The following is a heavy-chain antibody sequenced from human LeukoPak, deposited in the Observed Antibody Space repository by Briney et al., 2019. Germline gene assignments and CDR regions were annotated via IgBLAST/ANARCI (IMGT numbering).Heavy chain of an antibody. CDR2: ISTFIAKT. Sequence: ASVRVSCRTSGYTFTDYGISWVRRAPGQRLEWLGWISTFIAKTNYAQSVKGRVSMTTDTSTTTAYMELTSLRSGDTAVYYCARDKDWNLDYWGQGTVVTVSS. CDR3: ARDKDWNLDY. J-gene: IGHJ4*02. CDR1: GYTFTDYG. V-gene: IGHV1-18*04. D-gene: IGHD1-1*01.